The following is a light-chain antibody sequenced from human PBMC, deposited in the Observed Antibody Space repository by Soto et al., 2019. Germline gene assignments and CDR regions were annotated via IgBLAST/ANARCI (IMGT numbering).Light chain of an antibody. J-gene: IGLJ1*01. CDR1: SSNVGTNT. CDR2: GNN. V-gene: IGLV1-44*01. CDR3: ATWDDSLNGYV. Sequence: QSALTPPPSFSSAPGHEVTISCSGRSSNVGTNTVHWYQHLPGTAPKLLIYGNNQRPSGVPDRFSGSSSGTSASLAISGLRSEDESDYYCATWDDSLNGYVFGTGTKGNVL.